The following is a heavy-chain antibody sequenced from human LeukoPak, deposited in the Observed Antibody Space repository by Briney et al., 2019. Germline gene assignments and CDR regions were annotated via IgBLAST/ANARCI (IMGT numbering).Heavy chain of an antibody. V-gene: IGHV3-21*01. J-gene: IGHJ4*02. CDR1: GFTFNTFA. CDR2: ISSDSTYI. D-gene: IGHD4-23*01. CDR3: AREVTVGASDPYFAS. Sequence: GGSLRLSCAASGFTFNTFAMTWLRQAPGKGLEWVSSISSDSTYIYSADSVKGRFTISRDNAKTSLSLQMNSLRAEDTAVYYCAREVTVGASDPYFASWGQGILVTVSS.